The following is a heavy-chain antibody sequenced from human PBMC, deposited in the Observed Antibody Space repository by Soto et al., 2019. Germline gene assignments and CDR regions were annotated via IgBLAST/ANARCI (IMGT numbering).Heavy chain of an antibody. CDR1: GGSISSYY. CDR3: AVLGFRYYYYGTDV. Sequence: SETLSLTCTVSGGSISSYYWSWIRQPPGKGLEWIGNIYYSGSTNYNPSLKSRVTISVDTSKNQFSLKLSSVTAADTAVYYCAVLGFRYYYYGTDVWGQGTTVTVSS. D-gene: IGHD3-10*01. V-gene: IGHV4-59*08. CDR2: IYYSGST. J-gene: IGHJ6*02.